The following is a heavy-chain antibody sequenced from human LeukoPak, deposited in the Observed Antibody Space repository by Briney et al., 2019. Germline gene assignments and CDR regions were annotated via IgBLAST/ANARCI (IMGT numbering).Heavy chain of an antibody. J-gene: IGHJ4*02. D-gene: IGHD5-12*01. CDR1: GFTFSSYG. CDR2: ISSSSSYI. Sequence: GGSLRLSCAASGFTFSSYGMNWVRQAPGKGLEWVSFISSSSSYIYYRDSVKGRLTISRDNAKNSLYLQMNSLRAEDTAVYYCAKFGGYDIWGQGTLVTVSS. V-gene: IGHV3-21*01. CDR3: AKFGGYDI.